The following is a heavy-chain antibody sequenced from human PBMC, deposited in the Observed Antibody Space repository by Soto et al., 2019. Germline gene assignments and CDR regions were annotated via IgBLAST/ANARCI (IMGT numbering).Heavy chain of an antibody. V-gene: IGHV3-33*01. J-gene: IGHJ6*02. CDR2: IWYDGSNK. CDR3: ARGNGIAAAGFPYGMDV. CDR1: GFTFSSYG. Sequence: GGSLRLSCAASGFTFSSYGMHWVRQAPGKGLEWVAVIWYDGSNKYYADSVKGRFTISRDNSKNTLYLQMNSLRAEDTAVYYCARGNGIAAAGFPYGMDVWGQGTTVTVSS. D-gene: IGHD6-13*01.